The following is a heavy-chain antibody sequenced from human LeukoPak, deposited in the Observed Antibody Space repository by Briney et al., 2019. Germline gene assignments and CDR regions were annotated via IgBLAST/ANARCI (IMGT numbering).Heavy chain of an antibody. V-gene: IGHV3-30*04. D-gene: IGHD2-2*01. CDR2: ISYDGSNK. CDR3: APPAHCSSTSCPDY. Sequence: GGSLRLSCAASGFTFSSYAMHWVRQAPGKGLEWVAVISYDGSNKYCADSVKGRFTISRDNSKNTLYLQMNSLRAEDTAVYYCAPPAHCSSTSCPDYWGQGTLVTVSS. CDR1: GFTFSSYA. J-gene: IGHJ4*02.